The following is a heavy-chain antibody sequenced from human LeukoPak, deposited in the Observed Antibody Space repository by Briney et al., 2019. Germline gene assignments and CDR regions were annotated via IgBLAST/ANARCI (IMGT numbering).Heavy chain of an antibody. V-gene: IGHV4-59*01. D-gene: IGHD5-12*01. CDR1: GGSISSYY. CDR3: ARSEGSGGYSNYFDY. Sequence: SETLPLTCTVSGGSISSYYWSWIRQPPGKGLEWIGYIYYSGSTNYNPSLKSRVTISVDTSKNQFSLKLSSVTAADTAVYYCARSEGSGGYSNYFDYWGQGTLVTVSS. J-gene: IGHJ4*02. CDR2: IYYSGST.